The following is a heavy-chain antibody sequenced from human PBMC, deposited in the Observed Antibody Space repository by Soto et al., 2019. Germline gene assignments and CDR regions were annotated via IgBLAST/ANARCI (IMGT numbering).Heavy chain of an antibody. CDR1: GFSLTTSGVG. J-gene: IGHJ4*02. D-gene: IGHD3-3*01. Sequence: QITLNESGPTQVKPRQTLTLTCTFSGFSLTTSGVGVGWIRQSPGKAPEWLALIYWDDDKRYSPSLKSRLTITKANSKNQVVRTMADLDPADTATYYCAHRVLRTVFGLVTTTAIYFDFWGQGTPVAVSS. V-gene: IGHV2-5*02. CDR2: IYWDDDK. CDR3: AHRVLRTVFGLVTTTAIYFDF.